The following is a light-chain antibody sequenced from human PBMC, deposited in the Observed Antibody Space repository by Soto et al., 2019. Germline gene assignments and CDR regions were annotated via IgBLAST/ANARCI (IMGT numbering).Light chain of an antibody. V-gene: IGKV3-11*01. CDR2: GAS. J-gene: IGKJ5*01. CDR1: QSVGSD. Sequence: EIALTQSPATLSVSPGERATLSCRASQSVGSDLAWYQQKPGQGPRLLIYGASSRATGIPDRFSGSGSGTDFTLTISSLEPEDSAVYYCQQRHMWPITFGQGTRLEIK. CDR3: QQRHMWPIT.